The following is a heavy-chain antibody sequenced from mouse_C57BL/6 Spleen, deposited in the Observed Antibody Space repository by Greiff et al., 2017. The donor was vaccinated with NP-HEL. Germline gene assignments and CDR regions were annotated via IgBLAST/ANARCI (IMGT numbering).Heavy chain of an antibody. Sequence: EVQLQQSGPGMVKPSQSLSLTCTVTGYSITSGYDWHWIRHFPGNKLEWMGYISYSGSTNYNPSLKSRISITHDTSKNHFFLKLNSVTTEDTATYYWARDDDYDGSMDYWGQGTSVTVSS. J-gene: IGHJ4*01. V-gene: IGHV3-1*01. D-gene: IGHD2-4*01. CDR1: GYSITSGYD. CDR2: ISYSGST. CDR3: ARDDDYDGSMDY.